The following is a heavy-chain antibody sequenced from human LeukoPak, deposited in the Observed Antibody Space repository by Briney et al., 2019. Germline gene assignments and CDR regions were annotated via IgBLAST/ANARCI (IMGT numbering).Heavy chain of an antibody. J-gene: IGHJ4*02. CDR1: GGSFSGYY. V-gene: IGHV4-34*01. D-gene: IGHD3-22*01. CDR3: AETNDSSGYYFEY. Sequence: SETLSLTCAVYGGSFSGYYWSWIRQPPGKGLEWIGEINHSGSTNYNPSLKSRVTISVDTSKNQFSLKLSSVTAADTAVYYCAETNDSSGYYFEYWGQGTLVTVSS. CDR2: INHSGST.